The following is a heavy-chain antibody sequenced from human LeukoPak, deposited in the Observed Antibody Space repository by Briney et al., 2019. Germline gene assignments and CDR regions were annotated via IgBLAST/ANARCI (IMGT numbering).Heavy chain of an antibody. J-gene: IGHJ4*02. CDR3: AKSVTYCGGDCYSPLDY. CDR1: GFTFSSCA. D-gene: IGHD2-21*02. Sequence: PRGSLRLSCAASGFTFSSCAMSWVRQAPGKGLEWVSAITGSVVSTYYADSVKGRFTISRDNSKNTLYLQMNSLRAEDTAVYYCAKSVTYCGGDCYSPLDYWGQGTLVTVSS. V-gene: IGHV3-23*01. CDR2: ITGSVVST.